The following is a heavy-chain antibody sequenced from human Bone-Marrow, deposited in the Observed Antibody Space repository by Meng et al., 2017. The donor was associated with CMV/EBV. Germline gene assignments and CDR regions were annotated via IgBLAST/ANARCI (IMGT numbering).Heavy chain of an antibody. Sequence: GESLKIPCKGSGYSFTSYWIGWVRQMPGKGLEWMGIIYPGDSDTRYSPSFQGQVTISADKSISTAYLQWSSLKASDTAMYYCASGGHYDFWSGSYSNYYGIDVWGQGTTVTVSS. CDR1: GYSFTSYW. J-gene: IGHJ6*02. CDR2: IYPGDSDT. CDR3: ASGGHYDFWSGSYSNYYGIDV. D-gene: IGHD3-3*01. V-gene: IGHV5-51*01.